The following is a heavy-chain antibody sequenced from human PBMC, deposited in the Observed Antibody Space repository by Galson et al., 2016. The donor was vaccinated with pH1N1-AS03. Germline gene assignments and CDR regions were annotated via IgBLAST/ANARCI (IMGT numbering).Heavy chain of an antibody. J-gene: IGHJ4*02. CDR2: TFYWSKWSN. CDR3: ASGKYSGFDY. Sequence: CAISGDSVSGSRGVAWNWIRQSPSRGLEWLGRTFYWSKWSNDYAESVKSRITIDPDTSNNQFSLHLNSVTPDDKAIYFCASGKYSGFDYWCQGTPVTVSS. CDR1: GDSVSGSRGVA. D-gene: IGHD2-15*01. V-gene: IGHV6-1*01.